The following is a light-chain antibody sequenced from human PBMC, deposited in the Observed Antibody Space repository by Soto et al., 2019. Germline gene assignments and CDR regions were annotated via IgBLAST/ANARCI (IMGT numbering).Light chain of an antibody. J-gene: IGKJ1*01. CDR2: DAS. Sequence: EIVLTQSPATLSLSPGERATLSCRASQSVRNYLAWYQQKPGQAPRLLIYDASNRATGVPGRFSGSGSGTDFTLTISSLEPEDSAVYYCQQRSNWPWTFGQGTKVEIK. CDR1: QSVRNY. V-gene: IGKV3-11*01. CDR3: QQRSNWPWT.